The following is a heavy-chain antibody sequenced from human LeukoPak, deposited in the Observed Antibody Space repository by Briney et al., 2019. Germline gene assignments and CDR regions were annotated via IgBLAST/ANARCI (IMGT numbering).Heavy chain of an antibody. Sequence: GGSLRLSCAVSGFTFSSCSMNWVRQAPGKGLECVSYISSSSSTIYYADSVKGRFTISRDNAKNSLYLQMNSLRDEDSAVYYCARDPHIAAAGTIFDYWGQGTLVTVSS. J-gene: IGHJ4*02. CDR3: ARDPHIAAAGTIFDY. CDR2: ISSSSSTI. CDR1: GFTFSSCS. D-gene: IGHD6-13*01. V-gene: IGHV3-48*02.